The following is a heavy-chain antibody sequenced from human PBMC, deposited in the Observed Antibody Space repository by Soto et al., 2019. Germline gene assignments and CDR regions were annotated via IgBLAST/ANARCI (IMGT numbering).Heavy chain of an antibody. V-gene: IGHV3-33*01. CDR1: GFTFTSYG. J-gene: IGHJ4*02. Sequence: QMHLVESGGGVVQPGRSLTLSCVASGFTFTSYGIHWVRQAPGKGLEWVAVIWYDGSNKYYGDSVKGRFSISRDNSKNTVYLQMNSLSAEDTAVYYCGRYRRFLEWRDYWGQGTLVSVSS. CDR2: IWYDGSNK. CDR3: GRYRRFLEWRDY. D-gene: IGHD3-3*01.